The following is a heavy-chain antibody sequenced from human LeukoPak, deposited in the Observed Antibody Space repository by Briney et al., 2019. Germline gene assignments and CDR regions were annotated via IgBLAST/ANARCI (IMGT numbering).Heavy chain of an antibody. CDR2: ISYDGSNK. Sequence: GRSLRLSCAASGFTFSSYGMHWVRQAPGKGLEWVAVISYDGSNKYYADSVKGRFTISRDNSKNTLYLQMNSLRAEDTAVYYCAKVHNGYSYGDKLIFDYWGQGTLVTVS. D-gene: IGHD5-18*01. V-gene: IGHV3-30*18. CDR3: AKVHNGYSYGDKLIFDY. CDR1: GFTFSSYG. J-gene: IGHJ4*02.